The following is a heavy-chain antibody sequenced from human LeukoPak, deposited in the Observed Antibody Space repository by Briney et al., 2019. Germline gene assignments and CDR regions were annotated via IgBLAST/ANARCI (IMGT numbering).Heavy chain of an antibody. CDR1: GFTFSSYW. D-gene: IGHD1-1*01. J-gene: IGHJ3*02. V-gene: IGHV3-74*01. CDR2: INSDGSST. CDR3: ARETPTGSGRAFDI. Sequence: QPGGSLRLSCAAPGFTFSSYWMHWVRQDPGKGLVWVSRINSDGSSTNYADSVKGRFTISRDNAKNTLYLQMNSLRAEDTAVYYCARETPTGSGRAFDIWGQGTMVTVSS.